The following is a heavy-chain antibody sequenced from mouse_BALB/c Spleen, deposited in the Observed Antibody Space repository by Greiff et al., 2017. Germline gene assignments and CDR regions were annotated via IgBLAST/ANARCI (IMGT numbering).Heavy chain of an antibody. D-gene: IGHD2-14*01. Sequence: EVKLVESGGGLVQPGGSMKLSCVASGFTFSSYWMSWVRQSPEKGLEWVAEIRLKSDNYATHYAESVKGKFTISRDDYKSRLYLKMNSLRAEDTGIYYCRGYRYDVDWFAYWGQGTLVTVSA. CDR1: GFTFSSYW. CDR2: IRLKSDNYAT. CDR3: RGYRYDVDWFAY. V-gene: IGHV6-6*02. J-gene: IGHJ3*01.